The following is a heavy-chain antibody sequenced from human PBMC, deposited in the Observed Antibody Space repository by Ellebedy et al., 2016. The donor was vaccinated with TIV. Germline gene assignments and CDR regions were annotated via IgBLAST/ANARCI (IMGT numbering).Heavy chain of an antibody. CDR1: GFTFSSYN. V-gene: IGHV3-48*02. D-gene: IGHD6-19*01. Sequence: GESLKISCAASGFTFSSYNMNWVRQAPGKGLEWVSYISNGGTIYYADSVKGRFTISRDNAKNSLYLQMNSLRDEDTAVYYCARDFSGWYFDYWGQGTLVTVSS. CDR3: ARDFSGWYFDY. J-gene: IGHJ4*02. CDR2: ISNGGTI.